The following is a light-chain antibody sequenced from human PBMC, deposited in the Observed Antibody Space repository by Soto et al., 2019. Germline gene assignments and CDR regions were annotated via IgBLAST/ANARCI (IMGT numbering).Light chain of an antibody. J-gene: IGKJ2*01. Sequence: EIVLTQSPGTLSLSPGERATLSCRASQSVSSSYLAWYQQKPGQAPRLLIYGASSRATGIPDRFSGSGSGTEFTLTISRLEPEDFAVYYCQQYGSSPYTFGHRTKLEIK. CDR1: QSVSSSY. CDR2: GAS. CDR3: QQYGSSPYT. V-gene: IGKV3-20*01.